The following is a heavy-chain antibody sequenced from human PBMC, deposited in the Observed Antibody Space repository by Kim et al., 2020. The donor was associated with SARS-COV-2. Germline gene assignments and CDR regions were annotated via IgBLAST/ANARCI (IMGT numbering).Heavy chain of an antibody. CDR1: GFTFSSYS. Sequence: GGSLRLSCAASGFTFSSYSMNWVRQAPGKGLEWVSSISSSSSYIYYADSVKGRFTISRDNAKNSLYLQMNSLRAEDTAVYYCARDPPGWLVQGYGMDVWGQGTTVTVSS. J-gene: IGHJ6*02. D-gene: IGHD6-19*01. V-gene: IGHV3-21*01. CDR2: ISSSSSYI. CDR3: ARDPPGWLVQGYGMDV.